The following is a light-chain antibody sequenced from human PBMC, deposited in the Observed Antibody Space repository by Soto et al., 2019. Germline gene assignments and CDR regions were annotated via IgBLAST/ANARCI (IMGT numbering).Light chain of an antibody. CDR1: NLGKKY. CDR2: QDN. J-gene: IGLJ2*01. V-gene: IGLV3-1*01. Sequence: SYELTQPPSVSVSPGRTASITCSGDNLGKKYVSWYQQKPGQAPVVAIYQDNKRPSGIPERISGSNSGNTATLTIGGTQAVDEADYYCQAWDSSTVLFGGGTQVTVL. CDR3: QAWDSSTVL.